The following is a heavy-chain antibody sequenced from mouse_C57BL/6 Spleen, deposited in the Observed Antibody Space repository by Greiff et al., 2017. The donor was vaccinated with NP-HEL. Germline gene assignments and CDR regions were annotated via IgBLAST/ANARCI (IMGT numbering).Heavy chain of an antibody. Sequence: VQLQQPGTELVKPGASVKLSCKASGYTFTSYWLHWVKQRPGHGLEWIGNINPSNGGTNYNEKFKSKATLTVDKSSSTAYMQLSSLTSEDSAVYYCARRLLLYYAMDYWGQGTSVTVSS. D-gene: IGHD2-3*01. V-gene: IGHV1-53*01. J-gene: IGHJ4*01. CDR1: GYTFTSYW. CDR2: INPSNGGT. CDR3: ARRLLLYYAMDY.